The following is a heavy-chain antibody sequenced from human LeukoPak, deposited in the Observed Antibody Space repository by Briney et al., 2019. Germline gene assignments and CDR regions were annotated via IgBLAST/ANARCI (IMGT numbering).Heavy chain of an antibody. D-gene: IGHD1-7*01. V-gene: IGHV3-30*19. CDR1: GFTFSSYG. J-gene: IGHJ4*02. CDR2: ISYDGSNK. Sequence: GGSLRLSCAASGFTFSSYGMHWVRQAPGKGLEWVAVISYDGSNKYYADSVKGRFTISRDNSKNTLYLQMNSLRAEDTAVYYCAKDRRTTPSTAYDYWGQGTLVTVSS. CDR3: AKDRRTTPSTAYDY.